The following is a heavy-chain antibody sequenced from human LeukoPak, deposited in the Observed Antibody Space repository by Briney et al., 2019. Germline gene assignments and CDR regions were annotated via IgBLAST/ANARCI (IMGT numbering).Heavy chain of an antibody. CDR2: INPNSGGT. CDR3: ARNTYYYDNSAGTFDF. Sequence: GASVKVSCKASGYTFTSYGISWVRQAPGQGLEWMGWINPNSGGTNYAQKFQGRVTMTRDTSISTAYMELSGLRSDDTAVFYCARNTYYYDNSAGTFDFWGQGTLVTVSS. V-gene: IGHV1-2*02. J-gene: IGHJ4*02. D-gene: IGHD3-22*01. CDR1: GYTFTSYG.